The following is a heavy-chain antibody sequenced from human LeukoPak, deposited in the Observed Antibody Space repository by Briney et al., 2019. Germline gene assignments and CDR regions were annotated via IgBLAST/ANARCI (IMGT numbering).Heavy chain of an antibody. D-gene: IGHD4-17*01. CDR2: IYYSGST. CDR1: GGSISSGGYY. V-gene: IGHV4-31*03. J-gene: IGHJ5*02. CDR3: ARDRRYGAYEKNWFDP. Sequence: TLSLTCTVSGGSISSGGYYWSWIRQHPGKGLEWIGYIYYSGSTYYNPSLKSRVTISVDTSKNQFSLKLSSVTAADTAVYYCARDRRYGAYEKNWFDPWGQGTLVTVSS.